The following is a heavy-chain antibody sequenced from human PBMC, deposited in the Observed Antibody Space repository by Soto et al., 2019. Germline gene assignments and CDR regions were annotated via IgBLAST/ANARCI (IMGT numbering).Heavy chain of an antibody. V-gene: IGHV4-38-2*01. CDR3: AVGYCGSASCSREYFQH. J-gene: IGHJ1*01. Sequence: SETLSLTCAVSGYAISSGYYWAWIRQPPGTGLEWIGTIYHSGSTFHNPSLKSRVTISVDTSKNQFSLKLRSVTAADTAVYYCAVGYCGSASCSREYFQHWGPGTLVTVSS. CDR2: IYHSGST. D-gene: IGHD2-2*01. CDR1: GYAISSGYY.